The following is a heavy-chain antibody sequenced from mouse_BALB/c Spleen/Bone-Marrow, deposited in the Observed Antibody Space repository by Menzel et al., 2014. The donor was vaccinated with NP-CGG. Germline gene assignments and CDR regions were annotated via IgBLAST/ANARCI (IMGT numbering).Heavy chain of an antibody. CDR1: GNSITSDYG. Sequence: DVQLVESGPGPVKPSQSLSLTCTVTGNSITSDYGWNWIRQFPGNKLEWMGYIRYSGSTSYNPSLKSRISITRDTSKNQIFLQLNSVTTEDTATYYCARSADWYFEVWGAEATVPVSA. V-gene: IGHV3-2*02. CDR3: ARSADWYFEV. J-gene: IGHJ1*01. CDR2: IRYSGST.